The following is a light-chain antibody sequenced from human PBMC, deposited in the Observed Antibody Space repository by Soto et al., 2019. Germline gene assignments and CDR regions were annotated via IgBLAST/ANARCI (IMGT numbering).Light chain of an antibody. V-gene: IGKV3-20*01. Sequence: EIVLTQYPGTLSLSPGERATLSCRASQSVSSNYLAWYQQKPGQAPRLLIYGASSRATGIPDRFSGSGSGTDFTLTSSSLEPEDFAVYYCQQYDSSPWTFGQGTKVEIK. CDR2: GAS. CDR3: QQYDSSPWT. J-gene: IGKJ1*01. CDR1: QSVSSNY.